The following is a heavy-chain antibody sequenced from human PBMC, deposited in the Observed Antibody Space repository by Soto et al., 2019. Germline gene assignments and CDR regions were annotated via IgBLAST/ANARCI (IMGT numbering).Heavy chain of an antibody. D-gene: IGHD3-10*01. CDR2: VNPILSMS. J-gene: IGHJ4*02. CDR3: ASNYGSGYRAFDA. CDR1: GDTFNFYS. V-gene: IGHV1-69*02. Sequence: QVQLVQSGAEVKSAGSSVKVSCKASGDTFNFYSINWVRQAPGLGLEWVGRVNPILSMSNYAQRCQGRVTMTADNATGEAYRDLRSLVSEDTAFYYCASNYGSGYRAFDAWGQGALVTVSS.